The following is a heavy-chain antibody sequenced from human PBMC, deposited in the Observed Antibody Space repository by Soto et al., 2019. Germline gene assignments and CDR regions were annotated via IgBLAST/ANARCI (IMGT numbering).Heavy chain of an antibody. CDR1: GFTFSDYY. CDR3: ATEKGYCSGGNCYYFDY. Sequence: QVQLVESGGGLVKPGGSLRLSCAVSGFTFSDYYMSWIRQAPGKGLEWVSFISSSGRTIYYADSVKGRFTISRDNAKNSLYLQMNSLRAEDPAVYYCATEKGYCSGGNCYYFDYWGQGTLVTVSS. J-gene: IGHJ4*02. V-gene: IGHV3-11*01. CDR2: ISSSGRTI. D-gene: IGHD2-15*01.